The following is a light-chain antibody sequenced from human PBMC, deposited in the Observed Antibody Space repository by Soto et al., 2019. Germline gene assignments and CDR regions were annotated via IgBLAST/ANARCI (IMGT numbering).Light chain of an antibody. CDR1: QSVNSN. CDR3: QQYNNWPLA. J-gene: IGKJ1*01. V-gene: IGKV3-15*01. Sequence: EIVMTQSPATLSVSPGERATLSCRASQSVNSNLAWYQQKPGQAPRLVIYGAYARATGIPARFSGGGSGTEFTLTISSLQSEDFAVYYCQQYNNWPLAFGQGTKVEIK. CDR2: GAY.